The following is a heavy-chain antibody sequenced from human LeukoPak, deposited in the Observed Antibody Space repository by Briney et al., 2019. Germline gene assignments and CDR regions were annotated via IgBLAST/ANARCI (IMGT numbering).Heavy chain of an antibody. CDR3: ARGRGKQWSGFDY. J-gene: IGHJ4*02. V-gene: IGHV3-23*01. D-gene: IGHD6-19*01. Sequence: PGGSLRLSCAASGFSFNGFAMTWVRQAPGKGLEWVSTITGSGGTRFYADSVRGRFTISRDNSKNILYLQMNSLRAEDTAVYYCARGRGKQWSGFDYWGQGTLVTVSS. CDR1: GFSFNGFA. CDR2: ITGSGGTR.